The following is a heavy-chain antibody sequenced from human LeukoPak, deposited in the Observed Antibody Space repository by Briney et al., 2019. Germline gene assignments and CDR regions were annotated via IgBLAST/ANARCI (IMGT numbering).Heavy chain of an antibody. D-gene: IGHD3-10*01. Sequence: PSETLSLTCTVSGGSISSSSYYWGWIRQPPGKGLEWIGSIYYSGSTYYNPSLKSRVTISVDTSKNQFSLKLSSVTAADTAVYYCARQEEYYRSGSYLDRWGQGTLVTVSS. CDR3: ARQEEYYRSGSYLDR. CDR1: GGSISSSSYY. J-gene: IGHJ5*02. V-gene: IGHV4-39*01. CDR2: IYYSGST.